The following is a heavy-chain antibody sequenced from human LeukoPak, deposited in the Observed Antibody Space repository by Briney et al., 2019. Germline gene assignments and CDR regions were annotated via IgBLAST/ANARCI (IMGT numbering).Heavy chain of an antibody. Sequence: SETLSLTCTVSGGSINSNSYYWGWIRQAPGKGLEWIGSIYYSGTTYYNPSLRSRVTMSVDTSKFSLKLSSVTAADTAVYYCARAEGSELRFLEWLVHDYWGQGTLVTVSS. CDR1: GGSINSNSYY. CDR3: ARAEGSELRFLEWLVHDY. CDR2: IYYSGTT. J-gene: IGHJ4*02. D-gene: IGHD3-3*01. V-gene: IGHV4-39*01.